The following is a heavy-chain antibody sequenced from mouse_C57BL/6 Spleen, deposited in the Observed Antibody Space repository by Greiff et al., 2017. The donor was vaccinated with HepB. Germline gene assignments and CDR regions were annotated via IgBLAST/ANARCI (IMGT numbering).Heavy chain of an antibody. V-gene: IGHV5-12*01. CDR2: ISNGGGST. Sequence: EVKLLESGGGLVQPGGSLKLSCAASGFTFSDYYMYWVRQTPEKRLEWVAYISNGGGSTYYPDTVKGRFTISRDNAKNTLYLQMSRLKSEDTAMYYCARSLYYDYDGGFDYWGQGTTLTVSS. CDR1: GFTFSDYY. CDR3: ARSLYYDYDGGFDY. J-gene: IGHJ2*01. D-gene: IGHD2-4*01.